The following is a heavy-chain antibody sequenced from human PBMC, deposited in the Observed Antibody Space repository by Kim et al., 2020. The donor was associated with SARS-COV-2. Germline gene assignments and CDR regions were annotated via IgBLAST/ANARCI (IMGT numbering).Heavy chain of an antibody. J-gene: IGHJ4*02. V-gene: IGHV3-33*06. Sequence: GGSLRLSCAASGFTFSSYGMHWVRQAPGKGLEWVAVIWYDGSNKYYADSVKGRFTISRDNTKNTLYLQMNSLRAEDTAVYYCAKDHRFAMITFGGFLDYWGQGTLGTVSP. CDR3: AKDHRFAMITFGGFLDY. D-gene: IGHD3-16*01. CDR2: IWYDGSNK. CDR1: GFTFSSYG.